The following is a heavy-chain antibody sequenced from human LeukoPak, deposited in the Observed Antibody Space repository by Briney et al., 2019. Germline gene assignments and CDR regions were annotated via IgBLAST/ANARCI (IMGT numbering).Heavy chain of an antibody. CDR2: INPNSGGT. CDR1: GYTFTGYY. Sequence: ASVKVSCKASGYTFTGYYMHWVRQAPGQGLEWMGRINPNSGGTNYAQKFQGRVTITRDTSISTAYMELSRLRSDDTAVYYCARVYDSSGYYSYWGQGTLVTVSS. CDR3: ARVYDSSGYYSY. J-gene: IGHJ4*02. V-gene: IGHV1-2*06. D-gene: IGHD3-22*01.